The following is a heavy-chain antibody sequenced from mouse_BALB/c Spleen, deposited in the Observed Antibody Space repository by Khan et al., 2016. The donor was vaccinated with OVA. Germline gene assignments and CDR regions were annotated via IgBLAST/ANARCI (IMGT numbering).Heavy chain of an antibody. Sequence: QIQLVQSGPELKKPGETVRISCKASGYTFTTAGIQWVQKMPGKGLKWIGWINTHSGVPKYAEDFKGRFAFSLEISVHTAYLQITNLKNEDTATYVGARGGAAYCRNDGGAMEYWGQGTSVTVSS. CDR1: GYTFTTAG. J-gene: IGHJ4*01. V-gene: IGHV9-4*02. CDR2: INTHSGVP. CDR3: ARGGAAYCRNDGGAMEY. D-gene: IGHD2-14*01.